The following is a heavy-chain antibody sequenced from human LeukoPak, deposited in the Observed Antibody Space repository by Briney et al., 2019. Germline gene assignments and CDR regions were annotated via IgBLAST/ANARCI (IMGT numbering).Heavy chain of an antibody. V-gene: IGHV4-61*02. CDR2: IYTSGST. D-gene: IGHD5-24*01. Sequence: SETLSLTCTVSGGSISSGSYYWSWIRQPAGKGLEWIGRIYTSGSTNYNPSLKSRVTISVDTSKNQFSLKLSSVTAADTAVYYCARGVMLERWLQPTEDAFDIWGQGTMVTVSS. CDR3: ARGVMLERWLQPTEDAFDI. J-gene: IGHJ3*02. CDR1: GGSISSGSYY.